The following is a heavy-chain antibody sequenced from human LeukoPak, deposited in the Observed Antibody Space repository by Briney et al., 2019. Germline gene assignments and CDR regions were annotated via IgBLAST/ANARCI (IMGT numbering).Heavy chain of an antibody. Sequence: SETLSLTCTVSGGSISSYYWGWIRQPPGKGLEWIGSIYYSGSTYYNPSLKSRVTISVDTSKNQFSLKLSSVTAADTAVYYCASRAVAGNRPFDYWGQGTLVTVSS. CDR1: GGSISSYY. V-gene: IGHV4-39*07. CDR2: IYYSGST. D-gene: IGHD6-19*01. J-gene: IGHJ4*02. CDR3: ASRAVAGNRPFDY.